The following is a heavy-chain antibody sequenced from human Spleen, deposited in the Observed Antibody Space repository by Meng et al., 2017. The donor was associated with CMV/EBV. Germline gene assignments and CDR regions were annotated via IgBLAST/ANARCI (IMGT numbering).Heavy chain of an antibody. CDR1: GFTFSSYA. V-gene: IGHV4-30-4*08. CDR3: AREFWNYELGNWFDP. J-gene: IGHJ5*02. CDR2: IYYSGST. D-gene: IGHD1-7*01. Sequence: LRLSCAASGFTFSSYAMSWVRQAPGKGLEWIGYIYYSGSTAYNPSLRSRVDISLDTSKNQFSLKLSSVTAADTAAYYCAREFWNYELGNWFDPWGQGTLVTVSS.